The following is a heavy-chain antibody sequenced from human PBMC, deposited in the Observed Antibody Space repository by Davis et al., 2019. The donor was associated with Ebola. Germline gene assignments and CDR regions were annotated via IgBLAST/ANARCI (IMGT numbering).Heavy chain of an antibody. V-gene: IGHV4-38-2*02. J-gene: IGHJ5*02. CDR1: GYSISSGYY. CDR3: ACMVRGVIHPFDP. Sequence: PSETLSLTCTVFGYSISSGYYWGWIRQPPGKGLEWIGSIYHSGSTYYNPSLKSRVTISVGTSKNQFSLKLSSVTAADTAVYYCACMVRGVIHPFDPWGQGTLVTVSS. CDR2: IYHSGST. D-gene: IGHD3-10*01.